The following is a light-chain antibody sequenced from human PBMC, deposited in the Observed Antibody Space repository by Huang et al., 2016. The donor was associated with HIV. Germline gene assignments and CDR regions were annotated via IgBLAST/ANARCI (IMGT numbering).Light chain of an antibody. V-gene: IGKV3-11*01. CDR1: QSLSSY. CDR2: YAS. CDR3: QQRSNWPLT. Sequence: EIVLTQSPATLSLSPGERATLSCRASQSLSSYLAWYHQKPGQAPRLLIYYASNRATGIPARFSGSGSGTDFSLTISSLEPEDSAVYYCQQRSNWPLTFGGGTKVEIK. J-gene: IGKJ4*01.